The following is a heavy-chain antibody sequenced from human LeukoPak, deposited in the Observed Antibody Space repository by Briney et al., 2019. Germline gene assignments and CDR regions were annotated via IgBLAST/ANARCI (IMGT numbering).Heavy chain of an antibody. CDR1: GFTFSSYG. Sequence: GRSLRLSCAASGFTFSSYGMHWVRQAPGKGLEWVAVISYDGSNKYYADSVKGRFTISRDNSKNTLYLQMNSLRAEDTAVYYCAKISAPRWLQRTDFDYWGQGTLVTVSS. CDR3: AKISAPRWLQRTDFDY. J-gene: IGHJ4*02. D-gene: IGHD5-24*01. CDR2: ISYDGSNK. V-gene: IGHV3-30*18.